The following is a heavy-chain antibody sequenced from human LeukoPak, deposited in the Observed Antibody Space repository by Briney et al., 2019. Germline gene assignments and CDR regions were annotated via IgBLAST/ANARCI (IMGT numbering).Heavy chain of an antibody. CDR3: ARAYDGSGNLDY. Sequence: ASVKVSCKGSGYTFTDYYMHWVRQAPGQGLEWMGWIYPNRGGTNYAQKFRGRVTMTRDTSINTAYMELSRLRSDDTAVYYCARAYDGSGNLDYWGQGTLVPVSS. V-gene: IGHV1-2*02. D-gene: IGHD3-22*01. CDR2: IYPNRGGT. J-gene: IGHJ4*02. CDR1: GYTFTDYY.